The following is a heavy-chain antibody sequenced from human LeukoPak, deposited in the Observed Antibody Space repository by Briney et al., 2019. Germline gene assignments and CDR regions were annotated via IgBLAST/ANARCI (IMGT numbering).Heavy chain of an antibody. CDR1: GYTFTSYY. D-gene: IGHD2-2*01. Sequence: ASVKVSCKASGYTFTSYYMHWVRQAPGQGLEWMGIINPSGGSTSYAPKFQGRVSITADESTSTAYMVLSSLRAEDTAVYYCAREASSTWYAMFDFWGQGTLVTVSS. CDR3: AREASSTWYAMFDF. CDR2: INPSGGST. J-gene: IGHJ4*02. V-gene: IGHV1-46*01.